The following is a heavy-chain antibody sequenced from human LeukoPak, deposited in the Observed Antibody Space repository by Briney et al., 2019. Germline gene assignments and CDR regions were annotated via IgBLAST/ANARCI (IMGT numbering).Heavy chain of an antibody. CDR2: ISAYNGNI. Sequence: GASVTVSCKTSGYTFASYGINWVRQAPGHGLEWMGWISAYNGNINYEQKFQGRVTMTTDTSTRTVYLELRSLRSDDTAIYYCGRAGGRVVIAIDAYWGRGNLVTVSS. CDR3: GRAGGRVVIAIDAY. D-gene: IGHD2-21*01. CDR1: GYTFASYG. J-gene: IGHJ4*02. V-gene: IGHV1-18*01.